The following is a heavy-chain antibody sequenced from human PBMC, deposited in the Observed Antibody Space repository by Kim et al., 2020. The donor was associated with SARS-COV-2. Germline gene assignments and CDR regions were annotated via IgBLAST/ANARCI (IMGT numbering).Heavy chain of an antibody. Sequence: GNTISYADSVKGRFTVYRDSAHSSLYLQMDSLRADDTAVYYCAVTTVTPNWGQGTLVTVSS. CDR3: AVTTVTPN. J-gene: IGHJ4*02. D-gene: IGHD4-17*01. CDR2: GNTI. V-gene: IGHV3-11*01.